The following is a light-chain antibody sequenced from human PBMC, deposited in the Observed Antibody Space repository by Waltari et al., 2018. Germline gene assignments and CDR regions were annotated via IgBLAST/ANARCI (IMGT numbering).Light chain of an antibody. CDR3: QKYGSLPAT. J-gene: IGKJ1*01. CDR1: QSVSSD. V-gene: IGKV3-20*01. CDR2: DAS. Sequence: EILFKQSDILSLSPGERDTLSCRASQSVSSDLAWYQQKPDQAPRLLIDDASNTASGIPERFSGSGSGTDFSLTISRLDAEDVAVYYCQKYGSLPATFGQGTKVEIK.